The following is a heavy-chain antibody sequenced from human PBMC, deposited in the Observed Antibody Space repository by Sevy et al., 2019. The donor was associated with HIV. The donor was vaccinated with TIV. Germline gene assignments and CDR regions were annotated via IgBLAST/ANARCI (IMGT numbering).Heavy chain of an antibody. Sequence: GGSLRRSCAASGFTFNTFGMHWVRQAPGKGLEWVAEIWYDGSNKYYEESVKGRFTISRDNSKNTRFLQMNSLRADDTAVYYCAKEGHYYYDSSGYYGMDVWGQGTTVTVSS. J-gene: IGHJ6*02. CDR2: IWYDGSNK. V-gene: IGHV3-30*02. D-gene: IGHD3-22*01. CDR3: AKEGHYYYDSSGYYGMDV. CDR1: GFTFNTFG.